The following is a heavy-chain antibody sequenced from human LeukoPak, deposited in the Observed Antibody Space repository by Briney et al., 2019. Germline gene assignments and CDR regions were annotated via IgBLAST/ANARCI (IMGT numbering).Heavy chain of an antibody. D-gene: IGHD5-12*01. V-gene: IGHV3-11*06. CDR3: ARERWLRSIDY. J-gene: IGHJ4*02. Sequence: GGSLRLSCAASGFTFSDYYMSWIRQAPGKGLEWVSYISSSSSYTNYADSVKGRFTISRDNAKNSLYLQMNSLRAEDTAVYYCARERWLRSIDYWGQGTLVTVSS. CDR2: ISSSSSYT. CDR1: GFTFSDYY.